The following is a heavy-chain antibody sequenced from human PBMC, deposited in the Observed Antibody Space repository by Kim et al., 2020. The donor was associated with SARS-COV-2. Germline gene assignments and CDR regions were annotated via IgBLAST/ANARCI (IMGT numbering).Heavy chain of an antibody. D-gene: IGHD1-1*01. Sequence: GGSLRLSCAASGFTFNNAWMSWVRQAPGKGLEWVGSIDGKTDGGTTDYAEPVKGRFTISRDDSTSTLYLQMNSLKTEDTAVYYCTTLQMAAVIPDYWGQGTLVTVSS. CDR1: GFTFNNAW. V-gene: IGHV3-15*04. CDR3: TTLQMAAVIPDY. CDR2: IDGKTDGGTT. J-gene: IGHJ4*02.